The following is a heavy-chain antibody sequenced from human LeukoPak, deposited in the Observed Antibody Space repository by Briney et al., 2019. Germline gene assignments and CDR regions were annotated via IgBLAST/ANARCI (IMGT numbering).Heavy chain of an antibody. CDR2: IYPGDSDT. Sequence: GESLKISCKGSGYSFTNYWIGWVRQMPGKGLEWMGIIYPGDSDTRYSPSFQGQVTISADKSISTAYLQWSSLKASDTAMYYCARGYEDSGWYSHHWGQGTLVTVSS. D-gene: IGHD5-12*01. J-gene: IGHJ1*01. CDR3: ARGYEDSGWYSHH. CDR1: GYSFTNYW. V-gene: IGHV5-51*01.